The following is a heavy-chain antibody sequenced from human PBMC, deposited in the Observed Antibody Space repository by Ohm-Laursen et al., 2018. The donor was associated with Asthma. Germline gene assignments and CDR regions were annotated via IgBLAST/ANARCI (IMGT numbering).Heavy chain of an antibody. D-gene: IGHD1-26*01. CDR3: ARNKDSGAGRYYYYYGMDV. V-gene: IGHV3-30*03. CDR2: ISYDGSNK. CDR1: GFTFSSYG. J-gene: IGHJ6*02. Sequence: SLRLSCAASGFTFSSYGMHWVRQAPGKGLEWVAVISYDGSNKYYADSVKGRFTISRDNSKNTLYLQMNSLRAEDTAVYYCARNKDSGAGRYYYYYGMDVWGQGTTVTVSS.